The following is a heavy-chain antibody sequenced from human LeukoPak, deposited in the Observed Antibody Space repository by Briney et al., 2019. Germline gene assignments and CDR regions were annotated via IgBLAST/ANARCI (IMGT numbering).Heavy chain of an antibody. J-gene: IGHJ3*01. Sequence: SLRLSCAASGFTFDDYAMHWVRQTPGKGLEWVSSISWDSGSSVYADSVKGRFTISRDNAKNSLYLQMNSLRPEDTALYYCIKDLRLDLHFDAFDVWGQGTMVTVSS. CDR1: GFTFDDYA. D-gene: IGHD1-7*01. CDR3: IKDLRLDLHFDAFDV. CDR2: ISWDSGSS. V-gene: IGHV3-9*01.